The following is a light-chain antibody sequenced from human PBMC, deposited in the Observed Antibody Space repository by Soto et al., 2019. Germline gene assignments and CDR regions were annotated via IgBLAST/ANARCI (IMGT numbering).Light chain of an antibody. J-gene: IGKJ1*01. CDR2: DAS. V-gene: IGKV1-5*01. CDR1: QNISVW. Sequence: DIQMTQSPSTLSASVGDGVTITCRASQNISVWLAWYQQRPGKAPKFLMYDASSLETGVPSRFSGSGSGTDFTLTISSLQPEDFATYYCLQDYNYPQTFGQGTKVEIK. CDR3: LQDYNYPQT.